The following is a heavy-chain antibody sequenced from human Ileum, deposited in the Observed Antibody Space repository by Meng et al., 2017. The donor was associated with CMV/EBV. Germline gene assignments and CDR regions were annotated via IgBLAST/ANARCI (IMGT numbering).Heavy chain of an antibody. Sequence: GGSLRLSCVASGFTFSNYWMHWARQAPGKGPVWVSRIKSDGSITNYVDSVKGRFTISRDNAKNTLHLQMDSLGAEDTAMYYCVRGVSGDSWGQGTLVTVSS. J-gene: IGHJ4*02. CDR2: IKSDGSIT. CDR3: VRGVSGDS. V-gene: IGHV3-74*01. CDR1: GFTFSNYW. D-gene: IGHD6-13*01.